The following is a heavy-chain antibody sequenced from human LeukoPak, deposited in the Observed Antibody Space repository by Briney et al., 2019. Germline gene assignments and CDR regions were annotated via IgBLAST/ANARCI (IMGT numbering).Heavy chain of an antibody. CDR2: IYKRGST. D-gene: IGHD2-2*01. Sequence: SQTLSLTCTVSGGSISSDIFYWTWIRQPAGKGLEWIGRIYKRGSTNYNPSPKSRVTMSVDASRNEVSQHLSSVTAADTAVYYCVRDRPRDCSSVLCHFGFDYWGQGILVTVSS. CDR1: GGSISSDIFY. J-gene: IGHJ4*01. CDR3: VRDRPRDCSSVLCHFGFDY. V-gene: IGHV4-61*02.